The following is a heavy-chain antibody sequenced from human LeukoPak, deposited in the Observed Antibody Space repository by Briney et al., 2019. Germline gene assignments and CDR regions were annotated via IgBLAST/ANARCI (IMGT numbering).Heavy chain of an antibody. V-gene: IGHV4-34*01. CDR3: ARNGDSSSSSGWFDP. J-gene: IGHJ5*02. D-gene: IGHD6-6*01. CDR2: INHSGST. Sequence: SETLSLTCAVSGGSFSGYYWSWIRQPPGKGLEWIGEINHSGSTNYNPSLKSRVTISVDTSKNQFSLKLSSVTAADTAVYYCARNGDSSSSSGWFDPWGQGTLVTV. CDR1: GGSFSGYY.